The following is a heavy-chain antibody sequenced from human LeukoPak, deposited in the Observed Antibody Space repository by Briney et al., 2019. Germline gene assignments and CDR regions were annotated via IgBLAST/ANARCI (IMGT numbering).Heavy chain of an antibody. CDR2: INHSGST. CDR1: GGSFSGYY. V-gene: IGHV4-34*01. CDR3: ASRKGYDFWSGYYLHGMDV. Sequence: SETLSLTCAVYGGSFSGYYWSWIRQPPGKGLEWIGEINHSGSTNYNPSLKSRVTISVDTSKNQFSLKLSSVTAADTAVYYCASRKGYDFWSGYYLHGMDVWGQGTTVTVSS. J-gene: IGHJ6*02. D-gene: IGHD3-3*01.